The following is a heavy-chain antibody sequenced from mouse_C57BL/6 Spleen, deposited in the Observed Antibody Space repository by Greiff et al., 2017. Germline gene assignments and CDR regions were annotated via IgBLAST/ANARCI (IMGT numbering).Heavy chain of an antibody. CDR1: GYTFTDYY. J-gene: IGHJ4*01. CDR2: INPNNGGT. CDR3: ARRGGYYGYGTGDAMDY. V-gene: IGHV1-26*01. D-gene: IGHD2-2*01. Sequence: EVQLQQSGPELVKPGASVKISCKASGYTFTDYYMNWVKQSHGKSLEWIGDINPNNGGTSYNQKIKGKATLTVDKSSSTAYMALRSLTSEDSAVYYCARRGGYYGYGTGDAMDYWGQGTSVTVSS.